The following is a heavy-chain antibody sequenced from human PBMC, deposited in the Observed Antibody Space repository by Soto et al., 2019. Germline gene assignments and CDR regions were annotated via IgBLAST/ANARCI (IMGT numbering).Heavy chain of an antibody. V-gene: IGHV3-30*03. Sequence: GGSLRLSCAGSGFPFSSYGMHWVRQAPGKXLEWVAVISYDGSDSYDGSHKYYADSVKGRFTISRDNSKNTLYLQMNSLTPEDTAVYFCARPGRNFWSGRYYFDFWGQGTLVTVSS. D-gene: IGHD3-3*01. CDR3: ARPGRNFWSGRYYFDF. CDR1: GFPFSSYG. CDR2: ISYDGSDSYDGSHK. J-gene: IGHJ4*02.